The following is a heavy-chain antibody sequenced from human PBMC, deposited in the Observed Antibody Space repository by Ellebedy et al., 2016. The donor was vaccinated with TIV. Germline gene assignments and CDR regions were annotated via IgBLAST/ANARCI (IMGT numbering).Heavy chain of an antibody. CDR3: AKDLSAVAAAGAGGYYWYGMDV. D-gene: IGHD6-13*01. V-gene: IGHV3-23*01. Sequence: PGGSLRLSCAASGFTFSSYAMSWVRQAPGKGLEWVSSITNSGGSTYHADSVKGRFTISRDNPKNTLYLEMNSLRAEDTAVFYCAKDLSAVAAAGAGGYYWYGMDVWGQGTTVTVSS. J-gene: IGHJ6*02. CDR1: GFTFSSYA. CDR2: ITNSGGST.